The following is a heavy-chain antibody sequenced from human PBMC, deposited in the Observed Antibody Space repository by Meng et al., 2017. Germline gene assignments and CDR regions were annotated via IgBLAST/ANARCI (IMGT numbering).Heavy chain of an antibody. CDR3: ARDEGYCSSTSCYRYYYYGMDV. V-gene: IGHV3-33*01. CDR1: GFTFSSYG. CDR2: IWYDGSNK. Sequence: GGSLRLSCAASGFTFSSYGMHWVRQAPGKGLEWVAVIWYDGSNKYYVDSVKGRFTISRDNAKNSLYLQMNSLRAEDTAVYYCARDEGYCSSTSCYRYYYYGMDVWGQGTTVTVSS. D-gene: IGHD2-2*01. J-gene: IGHJ6*02.